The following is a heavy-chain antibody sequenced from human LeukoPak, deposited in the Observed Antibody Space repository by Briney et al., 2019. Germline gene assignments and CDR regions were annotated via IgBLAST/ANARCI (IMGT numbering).Heavy chain of an antibody. Sequence: GGSQRLSCAASGFTFSSYWMHWVRQAPGKGLVWVSRINSDGSSTSYADSVKGRFTISRDNAKNSLYLQMNSLKTEDTAVYYCTTTEGRIAAAPDAFDIWGQGTMVTVSS. CDR2: INSDGSST. D-gene: IGHD6-13*01. CDR3: TTTEGRIAAAPDAFDI. J-gene: IGHJ3*02. CDR1: GFTFSSYW. V-gene: IGHV3-74*01.